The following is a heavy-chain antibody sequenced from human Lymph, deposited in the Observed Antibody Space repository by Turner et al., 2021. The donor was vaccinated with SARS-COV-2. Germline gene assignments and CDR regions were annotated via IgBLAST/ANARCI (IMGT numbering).Heavy chain of an antibody. CDR1: GFTFSNDC. J-gene: IGHJ4*02. Sequence: EVQLVESGGGLVKPGESLRLSCAASGFTFSNDCMSWVREASGYRVECVYRIKRRTDRGTTDYGAPVKCRCASTRDDSKVKLRLQMNSQKTENTADYYCTTVKVEEHDVSGWYQLEGESVYWGQGTLVTVSS. CDR2: IKRRTDRGTT. V-gene: IGHV3-15*01. CDR3: TTVKVEEHDVSGWYQLEGESVY. D-gene: IGHD6-19*01.